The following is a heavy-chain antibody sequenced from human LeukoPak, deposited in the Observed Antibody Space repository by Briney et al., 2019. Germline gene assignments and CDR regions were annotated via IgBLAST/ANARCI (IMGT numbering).Heavy chain of an antibody. Sequence: GGSLRLSCAASGFTFSSYWMSWVRQAPGKGLEWVANIKQDGSEKYYVDSAKGRFTISRDNAKNSLYLQMNSLRAEDTAVYYCARALFGGVFDYWGQGTLVTVSS. CDR3: ARALFGGVFDY. V-gene: IGHV3-7*01. J-gene: IGHJ4*02. CDR2: IKQDGSEK. CDR1: GFTFSSYW. D-gene: IGHD3-10*01.